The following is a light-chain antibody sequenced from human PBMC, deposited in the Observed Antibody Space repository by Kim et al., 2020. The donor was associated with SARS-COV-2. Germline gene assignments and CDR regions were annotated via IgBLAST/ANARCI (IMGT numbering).Light chain of an antibody. J-gene: IGKJ2*01. Sequence: SASVGDRVTITGRARPGIYTSLAWYPRKPGTPPKLLLYSASRLESGVPSRFSRSGSGTDYSLTIDILQPEDFATYYCQQYSGMPLTFGQGTKLEI. CDR1: PGIYTS. CDR3: QQYSGMPLT. V-gene: IGKV1-NL1*01. CDR2: SAS.